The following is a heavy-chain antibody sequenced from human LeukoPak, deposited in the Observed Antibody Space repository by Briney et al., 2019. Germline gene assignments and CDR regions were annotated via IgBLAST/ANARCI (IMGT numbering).Heavy chain of an antibody. J-gene: IGHJ6*03. V-gene: IGHV3-53*01. CDR3: ARAGGTSLPYYYYYYMDV. CDR2: IYSGGST. Sequence: GGSLRLSCAASGFTVSSNYMSWVRQAPGKGLEWVSVIYSGGSTYYADSVKGRFTISRDNSKNTPYLQMNSLRAEDTAVYYCARAGGTSLPYYYYYYMDVWGKGTTVTVSS. CDR1: GFTVSSNY. D-gene: IGHD2-2*01.